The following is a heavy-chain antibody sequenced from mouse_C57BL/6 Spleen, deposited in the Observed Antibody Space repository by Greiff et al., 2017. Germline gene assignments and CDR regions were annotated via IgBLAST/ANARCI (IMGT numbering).Heavy chain of an antibody. CDR2: IWTGGGT. CDR3: ARNYYGSSYWYFDV. D-gene: IGHD1-1*01. CDR1: GFSLTSYA. J-gene: IGHJ1*03. V-gene: IGHV2-9-1*01. Sequence: VKLVESGPGLVAPSQSLSITCTVSGFSLTSYAISWVRQPPGTGLEWLGVIWTGGGTNYNSALKSRLSISKDNSKSQVFLKMNRLQTDDTARYYCARNYYGSSYWYFDVWGTGTTVTVSS.